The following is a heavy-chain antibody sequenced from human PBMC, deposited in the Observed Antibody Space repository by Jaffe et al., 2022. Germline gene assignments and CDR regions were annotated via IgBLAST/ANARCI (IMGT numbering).Heavy chain of an antibody. CDR3: ARDGYFSYYDILTGYYIAPDNDAFDI. V-gene: IGHV4-59*01. CDR2: IYYSGST. D-gene: IGHD3-9*01. CDR1: GGSISSYY. J-gene: IGHJ3*02. Sequence: QVQLQESGPGLVKPSETLSLTCTVSGGSISSYYWSWIRQPPGKGLEWIGYIYYSGSTNYNPSLKSRVTISVDTSKNQFSLKLSSVTAADTAVYYCARDGYFSYYDILTGYYIAPDNDAFDIWGQGTMVTVSS.